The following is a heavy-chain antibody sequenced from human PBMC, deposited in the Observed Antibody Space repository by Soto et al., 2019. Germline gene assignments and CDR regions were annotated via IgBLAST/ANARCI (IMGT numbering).Heavy chain of an antibody. V-gene: IGHV1-69*01. Sequence: QVQLVQSGAEVKKPGSSVKVSCKASGGTFSSYAISWVRQAPGQGLEWMGGIIPISGTANYAQKFQGRVTITAEESTSTDYMELSSLRSEDTAVYYCERKESSSWRNDENYYSGMDVWGQGTTVTVSS. J-gene: IGHJ6*02. D-gene: IGHD6-13*01. CDR1: GGTFSSYA. CDR2: IIPISGTA. CDR3: ERKESSSWRNDENYYSGMDV.